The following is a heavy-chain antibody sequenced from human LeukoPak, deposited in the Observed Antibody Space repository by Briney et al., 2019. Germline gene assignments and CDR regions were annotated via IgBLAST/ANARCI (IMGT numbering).Heavy chain of an antibody. CDR2: ISSGSSTI. Sequence: PSGGSLRLSCEASGFIFSDYNVNWVRQAPGKGLEWVSYISSGSSTIYYADSVKGRFTISRDNAKNSLYLQMNSLADEDTAVYYCAREPPGNYDSSGYYYAYFDCWAQGTLVTVSS. CDR3: AREPPGNYDSSGYYYAYFDC. CDR1: GFIFSDYN. V-gene: IGHV3-48*02. J-gene: IGHJ4*02. D-gene: IGHD3-22*01.